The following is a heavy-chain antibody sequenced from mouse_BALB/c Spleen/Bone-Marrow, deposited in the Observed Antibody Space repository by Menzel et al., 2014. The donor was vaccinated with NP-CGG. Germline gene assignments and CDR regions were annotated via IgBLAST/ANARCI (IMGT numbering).Heavy chain of an antibody. CDR1: GFTFSNYG. CDR2: INSNGGST. D-gene: IGHD2-1*01. CDR3: VRGNYGNYLDYFDF. V-gene: IGHV5-6-3*01. J-gene: IGHJ2*01. Sequence: EVKLVESGGGLVQPGGSLKLSCAASGFTFSNYGMSWVRQTPDKRLELVATINSNGGSTYYPDSVKGRFTISRDTAKNTLYLQMSSLKSEETAMYYCVRGNYGNYLDYFDFWGQGTTLTVSS.